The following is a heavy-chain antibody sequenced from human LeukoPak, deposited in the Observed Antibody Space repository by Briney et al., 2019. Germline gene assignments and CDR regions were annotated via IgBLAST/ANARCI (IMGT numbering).Heavy chain of an antibody. Sequence: GASVKVSCKVSGYTLTELPIHWVRQAPGKGLEWMGGFDPDDGETVYAQMFQGRVTMTEDTSSDTASMELSSLRSEDTAVYYCATGTSGGYYVGIVRPIDYWGQGTLVTVSS. J-gene: IGHJ4*02. D-gene: IGHD1-26*01. CDR3: ATGTSGGYYVGIVRPIDY. V-gene: IGHV1-24*01. CDR2: FDPDDGET. CDR1: GYTLTELP.